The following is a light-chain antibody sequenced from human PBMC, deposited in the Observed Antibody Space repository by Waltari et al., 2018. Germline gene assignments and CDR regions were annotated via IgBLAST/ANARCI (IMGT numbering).Light chain of an antibody. CDR3: QQYYSTPWT. J-gene: IGKJ1*01. CDR1: QSLLYKSNTKNY. V-gene: IGKV4-1*01. Sequence: DIVMTQSPDSLAVSLGERAHLNCKSSQSLLYKSNTKNYLAWYQQKPGQPPKLLIYWASTRESGVPVRVLFCCGWFDVTLTISSLLALFVAVYYCQQYYSTPWTFGQGTKVEVK. CDR2: WAS.